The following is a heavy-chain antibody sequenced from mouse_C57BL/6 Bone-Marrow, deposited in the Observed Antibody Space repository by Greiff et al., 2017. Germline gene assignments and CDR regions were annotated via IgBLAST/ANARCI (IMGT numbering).Heavy chain of an antibody. CDR2: IYPRSGNT. CDR1: GYTFTSYG. CDR3: ARWNYYGSSYGY. V-gene: IGHV1-81*01. D-gene: IGHD1-1*01. J-gene: IGHJ2*01. Sequence: VKLMESGAELARPGASVKLSCKASGYTFTSYGISWVKQRTGQGLEWIGEIYPRSGNTYYNEKFKGKATLTADKSSSTAYMELRSLTSEDSAVYFCARWNYYGSSYGYWGQGTTRTVSS.